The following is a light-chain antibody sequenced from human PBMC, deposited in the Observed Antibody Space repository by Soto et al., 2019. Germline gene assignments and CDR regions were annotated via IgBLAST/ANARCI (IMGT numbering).Light chain of an antibody. CDR1: QSIRSH. Sequence: DIQMTQSPSSLSAFVGDRVTITCRASQSIRSHLNWYQQKRGQAPKLLIYAASSLQSGVPSRFSGSGSGTDFTLAISSLQPEDFATYFCQQSYGTPYTLGQGTQLEIK. J-gene: IGKJ2*01. CDR2: AAS. CDR3: QQSYGTPYT. V-gene: IGKV1-39*01.